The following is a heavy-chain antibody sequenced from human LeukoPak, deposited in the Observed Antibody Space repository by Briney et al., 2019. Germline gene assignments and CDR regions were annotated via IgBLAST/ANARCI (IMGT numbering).Heavy chain of an antibody. Sequence: SQTLSLTCAVSGGSISSGGYSWSWIRQPPGKGLEWIGYIYHSGSTYYNPSLKSRVTISVDRSKNQFSLKLSSVTAADTAVYYCARGGRPYYYGSGSYLNWFDPWGQGTLVTVSS. D-gene: IGHD3-10*01. V-gene: IGHV4-30-2*01. CDR3: ARGGRPYYYGSGSYLNWFDP. CDR2: IYHSGST. CDR1: GGSISSGGYS. J-gene: IGHJ5*02.